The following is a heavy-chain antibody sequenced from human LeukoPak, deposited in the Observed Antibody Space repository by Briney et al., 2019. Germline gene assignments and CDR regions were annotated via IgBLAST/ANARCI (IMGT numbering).Heavy chain of an antibody. D-gene: IGHD3-3*01. V-gene: IGHV3-30*02. CDR3: AKNYDFWSGYSDPLDY. Sequence: GGSLRLSCAASGFTFSSYGMHWVRQAPGKGLEWVAFIRYDGSNKYYADSVKGRFTISRDNSKNTLYLQMNSLRAEDTAVYYCAKNYDFWSGYSDPLDYWGQGTLVTVSS. J-gene: IGHJ4*02. CDR1: GFTFSSYG. CDR2: IRYDGSNK.